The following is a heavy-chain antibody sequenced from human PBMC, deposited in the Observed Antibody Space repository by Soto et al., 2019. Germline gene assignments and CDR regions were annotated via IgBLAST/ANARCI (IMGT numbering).Heavy chain of an antibody. CDR2: ISSSASHI. CDR1: GFSFSSYS. D-gene: IGHD2-15*01. J-gene: IGHJ5*02. Sequence: GGSLRLSCAASGFSFSSYSMNWVRQAPGKGLEWVSSISSSASHINYADSVKGRFTISRDNAKKSLYPQMNSLRAGDTAVYYCARGYTGYCSGGTCYSFDPWGQGTLVTVS. V-gene: IGHV3-21*01. CDR3: ARGYTGYCSGGTCYSFDP.